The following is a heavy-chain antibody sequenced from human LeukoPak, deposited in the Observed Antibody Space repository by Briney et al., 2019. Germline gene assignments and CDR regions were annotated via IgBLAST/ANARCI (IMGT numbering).Heavy chain of an antibody. CDR3: AREPGWTMIAQDAFDI. V-gene: IGHV3-9*01. CDR2: ISWNSGSI. J-gene: IGHJ3*02. D-gene: IGHD3-22*01. Sequence: GGSLRLSCAASGFTFDDYAMHWVRQSPGKGLEWVSGISWNSGSIDYADSVKGRFTISRDNAKNSLYLQMNSLRAEDTAVYYCAREPGWTMIAQDAFDIWGQGTMVTVSS. CDR1: GFTFDDYA.